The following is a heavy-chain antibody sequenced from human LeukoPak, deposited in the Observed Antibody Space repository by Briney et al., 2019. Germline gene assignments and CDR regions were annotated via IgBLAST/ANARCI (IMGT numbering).Heavy chain of an antibody. D-gene: IGHD3-3*01. J-gene: IGHJ4*02. CDR2: INHSGST. Sequence: SETLSLTCAVYGGSFSGYYWSWIRQPPGKGLEWIGEINHSGSTNYNPSLKSRVTISVDTSKNQFSLKLSSVTAADTAVYYCARDPSGYYPYFDYWGQGTLVTASS. CDR3: ARDPSGYYPYFDY. V-gene: IGHV4-34*01. CDR1: GGSFSGYY.